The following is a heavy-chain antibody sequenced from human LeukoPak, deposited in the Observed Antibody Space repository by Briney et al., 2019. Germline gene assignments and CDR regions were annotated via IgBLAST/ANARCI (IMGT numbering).Heavy chain of an antibody. CDR3: ARDYDILTGYYY. J-gene: IGHJ4*02. CDR2: INPNSGGT. D-gene: IGHD3-9*01. V-gene: IGHV1-2*02. Sequence: EASVKVSCKASGYTFTGYYMHWVRQAPGQGLEWMGWINPNSGGTNYAQKFQGRVTMTRDTSISTAYMELSRLRSDDTAVYYCARDYDILTGYYYWGQGTLVTVSS. CDR1: GYTFTGYY.